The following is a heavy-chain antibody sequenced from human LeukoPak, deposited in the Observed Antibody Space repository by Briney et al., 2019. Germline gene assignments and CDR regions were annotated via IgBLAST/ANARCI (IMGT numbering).Heavy chain of an antibody. D-gene: IGHD3-10*01. CDR1: GGSISSISYY. Sequence: PSETLSLTCTVSGGSISSISYYWGWIRQPPGKGLEWIGEINHSGSTNYNPSLKSRVTISVDTSKNQFSLKLSSVTAADTAVYYCASQTGLTYYYGSGSYYNVDYWGQGTLVTVSS. V-gene: IGHV4-39*07. J-gene: IGHJ4*02. CDR3: ASQTGLTYYYGSGSYYNVDY. CDR2: INHSGST.